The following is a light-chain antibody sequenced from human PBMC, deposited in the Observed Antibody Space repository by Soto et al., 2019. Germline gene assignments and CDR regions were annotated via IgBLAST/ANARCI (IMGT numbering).Light chain of an antibody. CDR1: SSDVGSSNL. CDR2: EGD. CDR3: CSFARSTTFSV. Sequence: QSVLTRPASVSGSPGQSITISCSGTSSDVGSSNLVSWYQQHPGKAPKLIIFEGDRRPSGVSGRFSGSKSGNTASLTISGLQAEVEAEYYCCSFARSTTFSVCATGTKVNVL. J-gene: IGLJ1*01. V-gene: IGLV2-23*01.